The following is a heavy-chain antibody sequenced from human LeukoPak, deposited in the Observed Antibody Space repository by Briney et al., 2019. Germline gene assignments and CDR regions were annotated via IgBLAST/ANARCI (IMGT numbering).Heavy chain of an antibody. J-gene: IGHJ6*02. CDR3: AREDVVLVDAVRYYYYGMDV. CDR2: INPSGGST. Sequence: EASVKVSCRAPGYNFISYYMHWVRQAPGQGLEWMGIINPSGGSTSYAQKFQDRVTMTRDTSTSTVYMELSSLKSEDTAVYYCAREDVVLVDAVRYYYYGMDVWGQGTTVTVSS. D-gene: IGHD2-8*01. V-gene: IGHV1-46*01. CDR1: GYNFISYY.